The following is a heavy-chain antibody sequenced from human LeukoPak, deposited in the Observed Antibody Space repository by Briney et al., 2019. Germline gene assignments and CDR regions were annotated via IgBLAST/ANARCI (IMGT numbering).Heavy chain of an antibody. Sequence: GGSLRLSCAASGFTFSSYSMNWVRQAPGKGLEWVSSISSSSSYIYYADSVKGRFTISRDNAKNSLYLQMNSLRAEDTAVYYCARCGYSSRGHYYYMDVWGKGTTVTVSS. D-gene: IGHD6-13*01. CDR1: GFTFSSYS. J-gene: IGHJ6*03. CDR3: ARCGYSSRGHYYYMDV. V-gene: IGHV3-21*01. CDR2: ISSSSSYI.